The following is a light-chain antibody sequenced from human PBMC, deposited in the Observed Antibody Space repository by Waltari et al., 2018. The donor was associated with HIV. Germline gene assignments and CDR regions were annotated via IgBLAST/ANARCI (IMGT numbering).Light chain of an antibody. Sequence: DIQLTQSPSFLSASVGDRVTITCRASQNIYSYLAWYQQKPGRAPQVLIYATSTLQSGVPSRFSGSGSGTEFALTITNLQPDDFATYFCQQYNSFPITFGQGTKVELK. J-gene: IGKJ2*01. V-gene: IGKV1-9*01. CDR2: ATS. CDR3: QQYNSFPIT. CDR1: QNIYSY.